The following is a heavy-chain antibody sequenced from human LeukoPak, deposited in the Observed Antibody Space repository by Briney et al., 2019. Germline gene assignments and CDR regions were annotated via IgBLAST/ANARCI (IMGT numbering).Heavy chain of an antibody. V-gene: IGHV3-30-3*01. D-gene: IGHD6-19*01. J-gene: IGHJ6*02. CDR3: ARPPYSSGWLPSGGYYYGMDV. Sequence: PGGSLRLSCAASGFTFSSYAIHWVRQAPGKGLEWVAVISYDGSNKYYADSVKGRFTISRDNSKNTLYLQMNSLRAEDTAVYYCARPPYSSGWLPSGGYYYGMDVWGQGTTVTVSS. CDR2: ISYDGSNK. CDR1: GFTFSSYA.